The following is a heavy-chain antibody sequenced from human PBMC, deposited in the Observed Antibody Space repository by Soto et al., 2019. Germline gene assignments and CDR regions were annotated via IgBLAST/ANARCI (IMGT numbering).Heavy chain of an antibody. CDR2: ISHLEST. Sequence: PSETLSLTCTVSGASISYGGFSWSWIRQSPGKGLEWIGYISHLESTYFHPSFKSRLTMSIDRTRNQFSLKLSSVTAAEVTTFFDHWGQGTLVTVSS. V-gene: IGHV4-30-2*06. CDR3: H. CDR1: GASISYGGFS. J-gene: IGHJ4*02. D-gene: IGHD4-17*01.